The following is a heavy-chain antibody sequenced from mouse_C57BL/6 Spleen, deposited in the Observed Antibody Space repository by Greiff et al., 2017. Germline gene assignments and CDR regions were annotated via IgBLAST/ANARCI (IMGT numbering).Heavy chain of an antibody. J-gene: IGHJ2*01. V-gene: IGHV1-64*01. Sequence: QVQLQQPGAELVKPGASVKLSCKASGYTFTSYWMHWVKQRPGQGLEWIGMIHPNSGSTNYNEKFKSKATLTVDKSSSTAYMQLSRLTSEDSAVYYCARCLYLYFDYWGQGTTLTVSS. CDR3: ARCLYLYFDY. CDR2: IHPNSGST. D-gene: IGHD5-1-1*01. CDR1: GYTFTSYW.